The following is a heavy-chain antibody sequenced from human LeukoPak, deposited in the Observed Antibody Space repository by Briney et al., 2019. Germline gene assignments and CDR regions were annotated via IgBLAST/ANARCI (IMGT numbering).Heavy chain of an antibody. CDR1: GYSFTGYY. D-gene: IGHD5-18*01. J-gene: IGHJ4*02. V-gene: IGHV1-2*06. Sequence: ASVKVSCKTSGYSFTGYYIHWVRQAPGQGLEWMGRINPNSGGPNYGQKFQGTVTMTRDTSISTAYLELSNLRSDDTAAYYCVRGYSYGFYFDDWGQRSLVTVSS. CDR3: VRGYSYGFYFDD. CDR2: INPNSGGP.